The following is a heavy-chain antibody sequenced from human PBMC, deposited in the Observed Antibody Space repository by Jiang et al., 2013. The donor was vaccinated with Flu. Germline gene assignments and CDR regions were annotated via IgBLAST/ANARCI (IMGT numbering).Heavy chain of an antibody. CDR3: ARGPQLAPRGGWEPFYYYYGMDV. D-gene: IGHD1-1*01. J-gene: IGHJ6*02. CDR2: TYYRSKWYN. V-gene: IGHV6-1*01. Sequence: WLGRTYYRSKWYNDYAVSVKSRITINPDTSKNQFSLQLNSVTPEDTAVYYCARGPQLAPRGGWEPFYYYYGMDVWGQGTTVTVSS.